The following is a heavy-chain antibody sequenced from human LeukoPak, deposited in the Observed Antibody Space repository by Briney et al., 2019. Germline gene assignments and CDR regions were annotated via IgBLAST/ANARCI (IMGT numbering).Heavy chain of an antibody. CDR3: AREGRDIVVVPAAIPYYYYYYMDV. Sequence: GGSLRLSCAASGFTFSSYSMNWVRQAPGKGLEWVSYISSSSSTIYYADSVKGRFTISRDNAKNSLYLQMNSLRAEDTAVYYCAREGRDIVVVPAAIPYYYYYYMDVWGKGTTVTVSS. D-gene: IGHD2-2*01. V-gene: IGHV3-48*01. CDR2: ISSSSSTI. CDR1: GFTFSSYS. J-gene: IGHJ6*03.